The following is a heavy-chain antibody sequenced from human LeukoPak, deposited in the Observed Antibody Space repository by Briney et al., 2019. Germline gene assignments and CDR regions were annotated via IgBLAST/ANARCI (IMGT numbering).Heavy chain of an antibody. J-gene: IGHJ3*02. CDR2: ISGSGGST. CDR1: GFTFSSYA. CDR3: AKDHGYCSGGSCSNDAFDI. V-gene: IGHV3-23*01. Sequence: GASLRLSCAASGFTFSSYAMSWVRQAPGKGLEWVSAISGSGGSTYYADSVKGRFTISRDNSKNTLYLQMNSLRAEDTAVYYCAKDHGYCSGGSCSNDAFDIWGQATMVTVSS. D-gene: IGHD2-15*01.